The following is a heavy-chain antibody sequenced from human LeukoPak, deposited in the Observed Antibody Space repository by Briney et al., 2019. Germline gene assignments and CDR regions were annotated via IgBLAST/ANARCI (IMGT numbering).Heavy chain of an antibody. D-gene: IGHD2-2*02. V-gene: IGHV1-46*01. CDR1: GYTFTNYY. J-gene: IGHJ5*02. CDR2: INPSGGST. CDR3: ARAGGSTSCYTSGCDWFDP. Sequence: GASVKVSCKTSGYTFTNYYMHWVRQAPGQGLEWMGIINPSGGSTSYAQKFQGRVTMTRDMSTSTVYMELSSLRSEDTAVYYCARAGGSTSCYTSGCDWFDPWGQGTLVTVSS.